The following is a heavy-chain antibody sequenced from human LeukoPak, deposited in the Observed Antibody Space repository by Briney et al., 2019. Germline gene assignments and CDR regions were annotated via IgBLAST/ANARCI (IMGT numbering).Heavy chain of an antibody. CDR2: IKQDGGEK. Sequence: PGGSLRLSCAASGFTFSSYWMSWVRQAPGKGLEWVATIKQDGGEKYYVDSVKGRFTISRDTAKNSLYLQMNSLRAEDTAVYYCARDKRSIAAAYAGVYWGQGTLVTVSS. J-gene: IGHJ4*02. D-gene: IGHD6-13*01. CDR3: ARDKRSIAAAYAGVY. V-gene: IGHV3-7*01. CDR1: GFTFSSYW.